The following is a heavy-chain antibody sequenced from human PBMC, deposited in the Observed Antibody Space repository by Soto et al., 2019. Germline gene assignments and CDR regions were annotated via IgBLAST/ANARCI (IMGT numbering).Heavy chain of an antibody. Sequence: QVKLQESGPGLVKPSQTLSLTCTVSGGSISSGDYYWSWIRQPPGKGLEWIGHIYYSGSTYYNPSLRSRLNPSLETFKNNLSLKLITVTAQDTAVNYCARGRRWIVLEPTTMRHRWFDPWGQGTRVTVSS. D-gene: IGHD2-2*01. CDR3: ARGRRWIVLEPTTMRHRWFDP. J-gene: IGHJ5*02. CDR1: GGSISSGDYY. CDR2: IYYSGST. V-gene: IGHV4-30-4*01.